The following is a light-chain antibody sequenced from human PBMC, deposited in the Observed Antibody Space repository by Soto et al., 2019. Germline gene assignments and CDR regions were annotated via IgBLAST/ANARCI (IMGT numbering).Light chain of an antibody. CDR3: QQYNQWPLT. CDR2: GAS. V-gene: IGKV3-15*01. CDR1: QSVNSY. Sequence: ETVMTQSPATLSVSPGERATLSCRAGQSVNSYLAWYQQKPGQAPRLLIRGASARATGIPARFSGSESGTEFTLTISSLQSEDFAVYYCQQYNQWPLTFGGGTKVEI. J-gene: IGKJ4*01.